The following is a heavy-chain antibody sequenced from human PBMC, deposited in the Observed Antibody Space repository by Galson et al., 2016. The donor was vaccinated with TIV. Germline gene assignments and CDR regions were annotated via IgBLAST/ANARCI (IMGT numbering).Heavy chain of an antibody. CDR3: ARANYDFWSTSFAHWFDA. J-gene: IGHJ5*02. CDR2: IYTNVNA. V-gene: IGHV4-61*02. CDR1: GGSISSGIHH. D-gene: IGHD3-3*01. Sequence: ILSLTCTVSGGSISSGIHHWNWIRQPAGKGLEWIGRIYTNVNANYNPSLASRVTFSIDTSKNQFSLKLFSVNAADTAVYYCARANYDFWSTSFAHWFDAWGQGTLVTVSS.